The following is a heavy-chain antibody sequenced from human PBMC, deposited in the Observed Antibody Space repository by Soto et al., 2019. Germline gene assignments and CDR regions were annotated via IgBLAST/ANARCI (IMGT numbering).Heavy chain of an antibody. CDR2: IWHDGSNE. J-gene: IGHJ4*02. V-gene: IGHV3-33*01. D-gene: IGHD3-22*01. CDR1: GFSFSSYT. CDR3: AREYTYDTSGHSGLFN. Sequence: QVQFVESGGGVVQPGGSLRLSCAASGFSFSSYTMYWVRRAPGKGLEWVAVIWHDGSNEDYADSVKGRFTISRDNPKDKLYLQMNNLGAEDTAVYYCAREYTYDTSGHSGLFNWGQGTLVTVSS.